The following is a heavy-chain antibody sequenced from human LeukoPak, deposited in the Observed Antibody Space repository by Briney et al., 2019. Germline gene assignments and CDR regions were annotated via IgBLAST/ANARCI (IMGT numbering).Heavy chain of an antibody. CDR3: AKDRISYTTSPGELSH. V-gene: IGHV3-23*01. CDR2: IRGSGEST. J-gene: IGHJ4*02. CDR1: GFIFNTYA. Sequence: GGSLRLSRAASGFIFNTYAMSWVRQAPGKGLEWVSTIRGSGESTHYADSVQGRFTISRDNSLYTVYLQMDSLRGDDTAVYYCAKDRISYTTSPGELSHWGQGTLVTVSS. D-gene: IGHD3-10*01.